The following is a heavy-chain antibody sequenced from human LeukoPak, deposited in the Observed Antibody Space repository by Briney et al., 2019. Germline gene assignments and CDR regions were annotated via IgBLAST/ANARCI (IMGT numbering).Heavy chain of an antibody. CDR3: ARDVVEQQLDLDY. CDR2: ISSSGSTI. D-gene: IGHD6-13*01. V-gene: IGHV3-48*03. Sequence: GGSLRLSCAASGFTFSRYEMNWVRQAPGKGLEWVSYISSSGSTIYYADSVKGRFTISRDNANNSLYLQMNSLRAEDTAVYYCARDVVEQQLDLDYWGQGTLVTVSS. J-gene: IGHJ4*02. CDR1: GFTFSRYE.